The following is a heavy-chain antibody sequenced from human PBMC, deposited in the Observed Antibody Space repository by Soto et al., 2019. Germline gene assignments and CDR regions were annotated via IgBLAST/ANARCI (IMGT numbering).Heavy chain of an antibody. Sequence: ASVKVSCKASGYTLTGYYMHWVRQAPGEGLEWMGWINPNSGGTNYAQKFQGWVTMTRDTSISTAYMELSRLRSDDTAVYYCARSPVSSGWEPYYSYYGMDVWG. D-gene: IGHD6-19*01. J-gene: IGHJ6*02. CDR3: ARSPVSSGWEPYYSYYGMDV. CDR1: GYTLTGYY. CDR2: INPNSGGT. V-gene: IGHV1-2*04.